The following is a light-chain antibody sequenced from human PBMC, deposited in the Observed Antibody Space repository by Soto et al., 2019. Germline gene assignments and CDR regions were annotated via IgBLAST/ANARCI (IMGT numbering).Light chain of an antibody. Sequence: EIVMTQSPATLSVSPGERATLSCRASQSVSSNLAWYQQKPGLAPRLLIYGASSRATGIPDRFSGSGSGTDFTLTISRLEPEDVAVYYCQRYGSSPGITFGQGTRLEIK. CDR3: QRYGSSPGIT. J-gene: IGKJ5*01. V-gene: IGKV3-20*01. CDR1: QSVSSN. CDR2: GAS.